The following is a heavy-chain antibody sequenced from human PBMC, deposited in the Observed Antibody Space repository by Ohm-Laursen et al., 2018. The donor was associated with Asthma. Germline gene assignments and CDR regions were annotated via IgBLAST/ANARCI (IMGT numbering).Heavy chain of an antibody. J-gene: IGHJ4*02. D-gene: IGHD3-22*01. CDR2: ISYDGSNK. CDR1: GFTFSSYG. CDR3: AKGETYYYDSSGYNLGAADY. V-gene: IGHV3-30*18. Sequence: RSLRLSCAASGFTFSSYGMHWVRQAPGKGLEWVAVISYDGSNKYYADSVKGRFTISRDNSKNTLYLQMNSLRAEDTAVYYCAKGETYYYDSSGYNLGAADYWGQGTLVTVSS.